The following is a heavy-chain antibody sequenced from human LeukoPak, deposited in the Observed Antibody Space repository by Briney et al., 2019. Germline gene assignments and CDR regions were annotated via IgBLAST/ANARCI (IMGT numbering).Heavy chain of an antibody. Sequence: GGSLRLSCAASGFTFSSYDMHWVRQAPGKGLEWVTFIRYDGSTKYYGDSVKGRFTISRDNSKNTLYLQMNSLGPEDTAVYHCVKDLGSYAFDIWGQGTMVTVSS. D-gene: IGHD3-10*01. CDR1: GFTFSSYD. CDR3: VKDLGSYAFDI. V-gene: IGHV3-30*02. J-gene: IGHJ3*02. CDR2: IRYDGSTK.